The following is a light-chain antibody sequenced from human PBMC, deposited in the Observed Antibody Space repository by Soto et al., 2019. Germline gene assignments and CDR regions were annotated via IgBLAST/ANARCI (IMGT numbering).Light chain of an antibody. J-gene: IGKJ1*01. CDR1: QSISSY. CDR2: AAS. Sequence: DIQMTHSPSSLSASVGDRVTITFRASQSISSYLNWYQQRPGKVPKLLIYAASSLQSGVPSRFSGSGSGTDFTLTIISLQPEDSATYYCQQSYSTVWKFGQGTKVDIK. V-gene: IGKV1-39*01. CDR3: QQSYSTVWK.